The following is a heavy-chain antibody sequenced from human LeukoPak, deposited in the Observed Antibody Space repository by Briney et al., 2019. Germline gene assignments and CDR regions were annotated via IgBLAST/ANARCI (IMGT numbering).Heavy chain of an antibody. CDR3: ARSPGGSGWTGWFDP. D-gene: IGHD6-19*01. J-gene: IGHJ5*02. CDR2: ISSSSSYI. Sequence: GGSLRLSCAASGFTFSSYSMNWFRQAPAKGLEWVSSISSSSSYIYYADSVKGRFTISRDNAKNSLYLQMNSLRAEDTAVYYCARSPGGSGWTGWFDPWGQGTLVTVSS. CDR1: GFTFSSYS. V-gene: IGHV3-21*01.